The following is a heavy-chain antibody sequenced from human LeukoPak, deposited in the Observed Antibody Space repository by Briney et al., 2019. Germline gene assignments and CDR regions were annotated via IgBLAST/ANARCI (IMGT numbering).Heavy chain of an antibody. V-gene: IGHV4-59*01. J-gene: IGHJ4*02. D-gene: IGHD4/OR15-4a*01. CDR2: IYYSGST. Sequence: PSETLSLTCTVSGGSTSSYYWSWIRQPPGKGLEWIGYIYYSGSTNYNPSLKSRVTISVDTSKNQFSLKLSSVTAADTAVNYCARDDYALGYWGQGTLVTVSS. CDR1: GGSTSSYY. CDR3: ARDDYALGY.